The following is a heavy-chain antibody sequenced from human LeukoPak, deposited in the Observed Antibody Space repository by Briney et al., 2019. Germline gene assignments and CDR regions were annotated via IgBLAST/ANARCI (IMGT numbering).Heavy chain of an antibody. Sequence: SETLSLTCTVSGGSISSYYWSWIRQPPGKGLEWLGYIYYSGSTYYNPSLKSRVTISVDTSKNQFSLKLSSVTAADTAVYYCARGDSSSWSYNWFDPWGQGTLVTVSS. V-gene: IGHV4-59*12. CDR1: GGSISSYY. D-gene: IGHD6-13*01. CDR2: IYYSGST. CDR3: ARGDSSSWSYNWFDP. J-gene: IGHJ5*02.